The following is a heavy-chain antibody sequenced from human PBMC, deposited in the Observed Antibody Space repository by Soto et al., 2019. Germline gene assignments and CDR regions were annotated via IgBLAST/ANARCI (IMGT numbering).Heavy chain of an antibody. J-gene: IGHJ6*02. CDR2: INHSGSA. CDR1: GGSLSGNY. V-gene: IGHV4-34*01. D-gene: IGHD3-22*01. CDR3: ARALTYDSSGYHRPYYYYGMDV. Sequence: PSETLSLTCAVYGGSLSGNYWTWIRQSPGKGLEWIGNINHSGSAIYNPSLKSRVTISVGTSNNQFFLELSSVTAADTAVYYCARALTYDSSGYHRPYYYYGMDVWGQGTTVTVSS.